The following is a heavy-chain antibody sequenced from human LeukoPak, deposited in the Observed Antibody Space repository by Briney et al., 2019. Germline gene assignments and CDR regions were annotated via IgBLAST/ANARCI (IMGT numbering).Heavy chain of an antibody. J-gene: IGHJ3*02. CDR2: INPNSGGT. CDR1: GYTFTGYY. CDR3: ASGLLWFGEFPAVDAFDI. Sequence: ASVKVSCKASGYTFTGYYMHWVRQAPGQGLEWMGWINPNSGGTNYAQKFQDRVTMTRDTSISTAYMELSRLGSDDTAVYYCASGLLWFGEFPAVDAFDIWGQGTMVTVSS. D-gene: IGHD3-10*01. V-gene: IGHV1-2*02.